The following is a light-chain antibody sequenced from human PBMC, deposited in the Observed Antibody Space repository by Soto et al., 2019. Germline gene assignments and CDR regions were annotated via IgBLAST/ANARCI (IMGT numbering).Light chain of an antibody. J-gene: IGKJ4*01. V-gene: IGKV1-5*03. CDR3: QQYDIFSLT. CDR1: QSISSW. Sequence: DIQKTQYPSTLSASVGDRVTITCRASQSISSWLAWYQQKPGKAPKRLIYKASTLESGIPSRFSGGGSGTEFTLTISSLQPDDFATYYCQQYDIFSLTFGGGTKVEVK. CDR2: KAS.